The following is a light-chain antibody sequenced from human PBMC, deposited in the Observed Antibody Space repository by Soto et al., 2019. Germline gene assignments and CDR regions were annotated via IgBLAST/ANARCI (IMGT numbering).Light chain of an antibody. CDR2: WAS. CDR3: QQYYNTPFT. J-gene: IGKJ3*01. Sequence: DIVMTQSPDSLAVSLGERATINCKSSQSVLYNSNNKYYLAWYQQRPGQPPKLLIYWASTRESGVPDRFSGSGSGTDFTLTISSLQAEDVAVYYCQQYYNTPFTFGPGTKVDIK. V-gene: IGKV4-1*01. CDR1: QSVLYNSNNKYY.